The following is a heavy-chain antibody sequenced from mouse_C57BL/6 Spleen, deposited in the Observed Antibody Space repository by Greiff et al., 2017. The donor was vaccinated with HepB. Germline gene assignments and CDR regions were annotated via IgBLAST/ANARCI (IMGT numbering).Heavy chain of an antibody. V-gene: IGHV1-59*01. CDR2: IDPSDSYT. CDR1: GYTFTSYW. Sequence: QVQLQQSGAELVRPGTSVKLSCKASGYTFTSYWMHWVKQRPGQGLEWIGVIDPSDSYTNYNQKFKGKATLTVDTSSSTAYMQLSSLTSEDSAVYYCARGYYGRDYFDYWGQGTTLTVSS. J-gene: IGHJ2*01. CDR3: ARGYYGRDYFDY. D-gene: IGHD1-1*01.